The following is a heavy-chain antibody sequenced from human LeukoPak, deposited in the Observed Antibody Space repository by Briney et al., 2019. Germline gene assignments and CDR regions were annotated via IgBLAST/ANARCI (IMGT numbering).Heavy chain of an antibody. J-gene: IGHJ4*02. CDR1: GGSFSGCY. CDR3: ARGPMVRGVIITSPFDY. D-gene: IGHD3-10*01. Sequence: PSETLSLTCAVYGGSFSGCYWSWIRQPPGKGLEWIGEINHSGSTNYNPSLKSRVTISVDTSKNQFSLKLSSVTAADTAVYYCARGPMVRGVIITSPFDYWGQGTLVTVSS. CDR2: INHSGST. V-gene: IGHV4-34*01.